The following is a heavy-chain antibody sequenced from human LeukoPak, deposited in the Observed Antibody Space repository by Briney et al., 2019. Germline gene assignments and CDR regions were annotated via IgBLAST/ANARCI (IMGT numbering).Heavy chain of an antibody. J-gene: IGHJ5*02. CDR1: GYAFTRYY. V-gene: IGHV1-46*01. CDR2: INPSGGST. Sequence: ASVKVSCKASGYAFTRYYMHWVRQAPGQGLEWMGIINPSGGSTNYAQKFQGRVTMTRDTSTSTVYIELSSLRSEDTAVYYCARGGYCSGGSCYSGPFDPWGQGTLVTVSS. D-gene: IGHD2-15*01. CDR3: ARGGYCSGGSCYSGPFDP.